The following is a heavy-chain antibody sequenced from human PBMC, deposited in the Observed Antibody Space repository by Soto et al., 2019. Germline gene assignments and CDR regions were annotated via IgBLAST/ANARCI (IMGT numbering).Heavy chain of an antibody. J-gene: IGHJ4*02. Sequence: QVQLQQWGAGLLKPSETLSLTCAVYAGSFSGYYWSWIRQPPGKGLEWIGEINHSGSTNYNPSLKSRVPISVDTFKNQFSLKLSSVTAADTAVYYCARGKGKWKGANDYWGQGTLVTVSS. CDR1: AGSFSGYY. V-gene: IGHV4-34*01. CDR3: ARGKGKWKGANDY. D-gene: IGHD1-26*01. CDR2: INHSGST.